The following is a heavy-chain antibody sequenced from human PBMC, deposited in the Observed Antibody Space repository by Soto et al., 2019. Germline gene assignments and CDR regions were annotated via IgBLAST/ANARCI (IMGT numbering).Heavy chain of an antibody. CDR3: ARGPRHYDFWSGYNYYYGMDV. CDR2: ISSSSSTI. D-gene: IGHD3-3*01. V-gene: IGHV3-48*02. Sequence: PGGSLRLSCAASGFTFSSYSMNWVRQAPGKGLEWVSYISSSSSTIYYADSVKGRFTISRDNAKNSLYLQMNRLRDEDTAVYYCARGPRHYDFWSGYNYYYGMDVWGQGTTVTVSS. CDR1: GFTFSSYS. J-gene: IGHJ6*02.